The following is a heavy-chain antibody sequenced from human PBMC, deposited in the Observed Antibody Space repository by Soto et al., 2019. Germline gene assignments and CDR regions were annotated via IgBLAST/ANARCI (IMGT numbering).Heavy chain of an antibody. CDR2: INSDGSST. V-gene: IGHV3-74*01. D-gene: IGHD3-16*01. CDR3: ARGYLFGDQNWCDP. CDR1: AFTFSSYW. Sequence: EVQLVESGGGLVQPGGSLRLSCAASAFTFSSYWMHWVRQAPGKGLVWVSRINSDGSSTSYADSVKGRFTISRDNAKNTLYLQMNSLRAEDTAVYYCARGYLFGDQNWCDPWGQGTLVTVSS. J-gene: IGHJ5*02.